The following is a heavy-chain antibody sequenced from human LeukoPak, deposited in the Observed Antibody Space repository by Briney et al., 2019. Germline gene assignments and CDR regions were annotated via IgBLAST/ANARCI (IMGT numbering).Heavy chain of an antibody. D-gene: IGHD6-19*01. J-gene: IGHJ4*02. Sequence: EASVKVSCKASGGTFSSYAISWVRQAPGQGLEWMGRIIPIFGTANYAQKFQGRVTITTDESTSTAYMELSSLRSEDTAVYYCAVSSGGYLLDYWGQGTLVTVSS. CDR3: AVSSGGYLLDY. CDR1: GGTFSSYA. CDR2: IIPIFGTA. V-gene: IGHV1-69*05.